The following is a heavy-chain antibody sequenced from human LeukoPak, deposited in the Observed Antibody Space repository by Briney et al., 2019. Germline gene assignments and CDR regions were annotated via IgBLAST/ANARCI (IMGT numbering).Heavy chain of an antibody. CDR3: ASQFYASETYYAYFDY. Sequence: ASVKVSCKASGYTFTDYYMHWVRQAPGQGLEWMGWINPNSGGTNYAQKFQGRVTMSRDTSINTVYVELSSLRSDDTAVFYCASQFYASETYYAYFDYWGQGTLVTVSS. D-gene: IGHD3-10*01. V-gene: IGHV1-2*02. CDR2: INPNSGGT. J-gene: IGHJ4*02. CDR1: GYTFTDYY.